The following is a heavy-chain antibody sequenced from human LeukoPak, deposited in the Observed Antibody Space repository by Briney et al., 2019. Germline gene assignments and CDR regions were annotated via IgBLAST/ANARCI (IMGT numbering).Heavy chain of an antibody. CDR2: ISSSSSYI. CDR1: GFTFSSYS. D-gene: IGHD2-2*01. CDR3: AREPPTNIVVVPAAISAFDI. Sequence: PGGSLRLSCAASGFTFSSYSMNWVRQAPGKGLEWVSSISSSSSYIYYADSVKGRFTISRDNAKNSLYLQMNSLRAEDTAVYYCAREPPTNIVVVPAAISAFDIWGQGTMVTVSS. V-gene: IGHV3-21*01. J-gene: IGHJ3*02.